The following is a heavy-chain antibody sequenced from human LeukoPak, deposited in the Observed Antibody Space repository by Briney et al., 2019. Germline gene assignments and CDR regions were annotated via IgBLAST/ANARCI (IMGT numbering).Heavy chain of an antibody. CDR1: GFTFSNSW. Sequence: GGSLRLSCAASGFTFSNSWMHWVRQAPGKGLVWVSRINPYGSDTTYAGSVKGRFTISRDNAKNSLYLQMNSLRLEDTAIYYCARGDWWATTIVDPWGQGTLVTVSS. J-gene: IGHJ5*02. V-gene: IGHV3-74*01. D-gene: IGHD1-26*01. CDR2: INPYGSDT. CDR3: ARGDWWATTIVDP.